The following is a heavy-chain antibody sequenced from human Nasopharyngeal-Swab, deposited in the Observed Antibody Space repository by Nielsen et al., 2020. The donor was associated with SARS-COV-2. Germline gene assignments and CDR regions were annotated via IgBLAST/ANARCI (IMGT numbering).Heavy chain of an antibody. J-gene: IGHJ4*02. V-gene: IGHV4-30-4*01. Sequence: WIRQPPGKGLGWIGYIYYSGSTYYNPSLKSRVTISVDTSKNQFSLKLSSVTAADTAVYYCARAEVPAALDYWGQGTLVTVSS. D-gene: IGHD2-2*01. CDR3: ARAEVPAALDY. CDR2: IYYSGST.